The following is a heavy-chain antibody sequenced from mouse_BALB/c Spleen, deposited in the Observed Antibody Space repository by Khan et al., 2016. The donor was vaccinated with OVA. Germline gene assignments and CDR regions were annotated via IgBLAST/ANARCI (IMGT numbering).Heavy chain of an antibody. CDR1: GYTFSSYW. D-gene: IGHD1-1*01. J-gene: IGHJ2*01. CDR2: IYPGNGNT. Sequence: QVQLQQSGAELARPGASVKLSCKASGYTFSSYWMQWVKQRPGQGLEWIGTIYPGNGNTRYTQKFMGKATLTADTSSSTASMQLSSLTSEDSAVYYCGRGNFYGTTSYIDYWGQGTTLTVSS. V-gene: IGHV1-87*01. CDR3: GRGNFYGTTSYIDY.